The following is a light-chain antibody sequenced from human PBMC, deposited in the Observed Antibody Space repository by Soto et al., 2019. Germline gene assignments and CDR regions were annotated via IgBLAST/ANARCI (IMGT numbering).Light chain of an antibody. V-gene: IGKV1-6*01. Sequence: AIPMTQSPSSLSACVGDRVTITCRASQGITNDLGWYQQKPGKAPKLLIYGASNLQSGVPSRFSGSGSGTDFTLTISSLQPEDFATYYCLQDYNYPRTFGQGTKVEIK. CDR1: QGITND. CDR3: LQDYNYPRT. J-gene: IGKJ1*01. CDR2: GAS.